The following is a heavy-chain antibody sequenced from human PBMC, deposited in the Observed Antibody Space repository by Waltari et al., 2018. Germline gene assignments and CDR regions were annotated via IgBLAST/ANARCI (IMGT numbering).Heavy chain of an antibody. Sequence: EVQLVESGGGLVKPGGSLRLSCAASGFPFSSYSMNWVRKAPGKGLEWVSSISSSSSYIYYADSVKGRFTISRDNAKNSLYLQMNSLRAEDTAVYYCARVYSTPLGDYYGMDVWGQGTTVTVSS. D-gene: IGHD6-13*01. CDR1: GFPFSSYS. V-gene: IGHV3-21*01. CDR3: ARVYSTPLGDYYGMDV. J-gene: IGHJ6*02. CDR2: ISSSSSYI.